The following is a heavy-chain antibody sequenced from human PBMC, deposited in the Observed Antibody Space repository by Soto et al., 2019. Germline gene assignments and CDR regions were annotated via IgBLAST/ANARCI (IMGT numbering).Heavy chain of an antibody. CDR3: ARDLGAKIVDY. J-gene: IGHJ4*02. CDR2: ISGYNGNT. CDR1: GYTFIXYG. V-gene: IGHV1-18*01. D-gene: IGHD1-26*01. Sequence: QVQLVQSGAEVKKPGASVXVXXKASGYTFIXYGISWVRQAPGQGLEWMGWISGYNGNTKYAQKLQGRVTMTTDTSTSTAYMELRSLRSDDTAVYYCARDLGAKIVDYWGQGTLVTVSS.